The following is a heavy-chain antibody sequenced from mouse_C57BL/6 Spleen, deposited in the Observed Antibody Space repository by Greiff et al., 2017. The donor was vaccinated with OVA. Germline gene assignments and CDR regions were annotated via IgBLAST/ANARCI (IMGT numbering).Heavy chain of an antibody. Sequence: EVQLQQSGPGMVKPSQSLSLTCTVTGYSITSGYDWHWIRHFPGNKLEWMGYISYSGSTNYNPSLKSRISITHDTSKNHFFLKLNSVTNEDTATYCCAREGLDAMDYWGQGTSVTVSS. CDR2: ISYSGST. CDR1: GYSITSGYD. CDR3: AREGLDAMDY. V-gene: IGHV3-1*01. J-gene: IGHJ4*01.